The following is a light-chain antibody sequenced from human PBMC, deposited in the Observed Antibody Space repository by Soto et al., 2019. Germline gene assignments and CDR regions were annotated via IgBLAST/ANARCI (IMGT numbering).Light chain of an antibody. CDR2: AAS. J-gene: IGKJ1*01. V-gene: IGKV1-39*01. CDR3: QQSYSSPLT. Sequence: IQMTQSPSSLSASVGDRVTITCRASQSISNYLNWYQQKPGKAPKLLIYAASSLQSGVPSRFSGSGSGTDFTLTISSLQPEDFATYYCQQSYSSPLTFGKGTKVEIK. CDR1: QSISNY.